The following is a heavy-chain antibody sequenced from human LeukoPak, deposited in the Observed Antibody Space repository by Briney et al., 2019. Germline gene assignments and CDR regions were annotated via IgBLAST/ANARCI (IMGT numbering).Heavy chain of an antibody. V-gene: IGHV3-20*04. CDR3: ARGAYSSGPFDP. Sequence: GGSLRLSCAASGFTFDDYGMSWVRQAPGKGLEWVSGINWNGGSTGYADSVKGRFTISRDNAKNTLYLQMNSLRAEDSAVYYCARGAYSSGPFDPWGQGTLVTVSS. J-gene: IGHJ5*02. D-gene: IGHD6-19*01. CDR2: INWNGGST. CDR1: GFTFDDYG.